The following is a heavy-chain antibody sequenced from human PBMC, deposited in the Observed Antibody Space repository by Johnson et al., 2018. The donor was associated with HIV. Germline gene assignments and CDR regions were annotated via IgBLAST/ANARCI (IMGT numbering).Heavy chain of an antibody. CDR2: IWYDGSNK. J-gene: IGHJ3*02. D-gene: IGHD6-6*01. CDR3: ATLEYSSSPGGYGAFDI. Sequence: QMQLVESGGGVVQPGRSLRLSCAASGFTFSSYGMHWVRQAPVKGLEWVAVIWYDGSNKYYGDSVKGRFTISRDNFKNTLYLQMNSLRAEDTAVYYCATLEYSSSPGGYGAFDIWGQGTMVTVSS. V-gene: IGHV3-33*01. CDR1: GFTFSSYG.